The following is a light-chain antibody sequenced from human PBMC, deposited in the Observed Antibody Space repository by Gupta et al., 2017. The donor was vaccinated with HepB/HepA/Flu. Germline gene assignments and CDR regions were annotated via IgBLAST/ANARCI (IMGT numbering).Light chain of an antibody. Sequence: EILLRQSHPPLSVSPGERATLSCRASQSVSSNLAWYQQKPGQAPRLLIYGASTRATGIPARFSGSGSGTEFTLTISSLQSEDFAVYYCQHYNNWPLTFGGGTKVEIK. J-gene: IGKJ4*01. V-gene: IGKV3-15*01. CDR3: QHYNNWPLT. CDR1: QSVSSN. CDR2: GAS.